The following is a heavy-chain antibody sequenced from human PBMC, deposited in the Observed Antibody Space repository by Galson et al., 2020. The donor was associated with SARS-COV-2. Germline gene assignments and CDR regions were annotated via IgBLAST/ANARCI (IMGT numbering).Heavy chain of an antibody. V-gene: IGHV4-59*01. CDR2: IYYSGST. Sequence: SQTLSLTCTVSGGSIRSYYWSWIRQPPGKGLEWIGYIYYSGSTNYNPSLKSRVTISVDTSKNQFSLKLSSVTAADTAVYYCARYGVVDYYDSSGYDTNAFDIWGQGTMVTVSS. D-gene: IGHD3-22*01. CDR3: ARYGVVDYYDSSGYDTNAFDI. CDR1: GGSIRSYY. J-gene: IGHJ3*02.